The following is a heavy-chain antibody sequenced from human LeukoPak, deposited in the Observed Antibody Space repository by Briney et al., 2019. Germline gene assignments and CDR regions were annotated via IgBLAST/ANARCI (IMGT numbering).Heavy chain of an antibody. D-gene: IGHD5-12*01. CDR2: IYASGST. CDR1: GASISGYH. J-gene: IGHJ4*02. CDR3: ASGYSGYDSIDY. Sequence: SETLSLTCTVSGASISGYHWNWIRQPAGKGLEWIGRIYASGSTNYNPSLKSRVTISVDKSKNQFSLRLSFVTAADTAVYYCASGYSGYDSIDYWGQGTLDTVSS. V-gene: IGHV4-4*07.